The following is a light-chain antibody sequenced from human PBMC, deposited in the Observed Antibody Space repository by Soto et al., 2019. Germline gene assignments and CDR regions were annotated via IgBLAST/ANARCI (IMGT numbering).Light chain of an antibody. CDR3: ATWDDTLGSGV. CDR1: SSNIGNNY. V-gene: IGLV1-51*01. CDR2: DNN. Sequence: QSAVTQPPSVSAAPGQKVSISCSGRSSNIGNNYVSWYLHLPGSTPKLLVYDNNKRPSGIPDRISGSKSGTLATLGITGLQTGDEADYYCATWDDTLGSGVFGGGTKXXVL. J-gene: IGLJ3*02.